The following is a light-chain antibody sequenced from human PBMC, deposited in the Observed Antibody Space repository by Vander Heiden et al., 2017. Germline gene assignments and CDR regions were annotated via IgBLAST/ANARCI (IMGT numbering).Light chain of an antibody. CDR2: QDS. CDR3: QAWDSSTLYV. J-gene: IGLJ1*01. V-gene: IGLV3-1*01. Sequence: SSELSQPPSVSVSRGQTASITRTGDNLGEKYASCYQQKPGQALALVIYQDSKRPSGIPDRFSGANSGNTAALTISETQAMDEADYYCQAWDSSTLYVFRTGTEVTVL. CDR1: NLGEKY.